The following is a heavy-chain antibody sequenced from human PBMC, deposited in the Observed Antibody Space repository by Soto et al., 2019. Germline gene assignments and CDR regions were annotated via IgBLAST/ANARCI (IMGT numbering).Heavy chain of an antibody. CDR1: GFIFSNYG. V-gene: IGHV3-30*18. CDR2: ISYDGSNK. J-gene: IGHJ4*02. D-gene: IGHD2-21*01. Sequence: PGGSLRLSCAASGFIFSNYGMHWVRQAPGKGLEWVAFISYDGSNKYSADSVKGRFTFSRDNFKNTLSLQMSSLGANDTAVYYCAKSRDGFNSDFDYWGQGTLVTVSS. CDR3: AKSRDGFNSDFDY.